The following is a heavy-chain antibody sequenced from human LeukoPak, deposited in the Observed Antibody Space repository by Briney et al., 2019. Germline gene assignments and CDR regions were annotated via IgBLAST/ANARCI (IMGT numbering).Heavy chain of an antibody. CDR3: AKVATYGSGSFDY. CDR1: GFTFSSYE. CDR2: ISSSGSTI. J-gene: IGHJ4*02. D-gene: IGHD3-10*01. V-gene: IGHV3-48*03. Sequence: GGSLRLSCAASGFTFSSYEMNWVRQAPGKGPEWVSYISSSGSTIYYADSVKGRFTISRDNAKNSLYLQMNSLRAEDTAVYYCAKVATYGSGSFDYWGQGTLVTVSS.